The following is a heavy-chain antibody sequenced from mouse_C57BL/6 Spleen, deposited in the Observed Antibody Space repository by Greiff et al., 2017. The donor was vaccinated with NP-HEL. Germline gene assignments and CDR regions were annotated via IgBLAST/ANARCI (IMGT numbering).Heavy chain of an antibody. CDR2: ISSGGSYT. CDR1: GFTFSSYG. D-gene: IGHD2-2*01. CDR3: ARRGYDEGYYYAMDY. J-gene: IGHJ4*01. V-gene: IGHV5-6*02. Sequence: EVKLMESGGDLVKPGGSLKLSCAASGFTFSSYGMSWVRQTPDKRLEWVATISSGGSYTYYPDSVKGRFTISRDNAKNTLYLQMSSLKSEDTAMYYCARRGYDEGYYYAMDYWGQGTSVTVSS.